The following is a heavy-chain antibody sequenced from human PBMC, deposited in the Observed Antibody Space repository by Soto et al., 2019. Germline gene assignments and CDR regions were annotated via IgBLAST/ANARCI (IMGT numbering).Heavy chain of an antibody. V-gene: IGHV3-21*01. CDR1: GFTFSTYS. CDR2: ISSRSDI. D-gene: IGHD2-2*02. J-gene: IGHJ6*02. CDR3: EREYTSWPLAYGLDV. Sequence: PGGALRLLCGVSGFTFSTYSINWVRKAAGKGLEWVSSISSRSDIYYADSVKGRFTISRGNAKNSVSLQMNSLRAEDTAVYYCEREYTSWPLAYGLDVWGQGTKVTVS.